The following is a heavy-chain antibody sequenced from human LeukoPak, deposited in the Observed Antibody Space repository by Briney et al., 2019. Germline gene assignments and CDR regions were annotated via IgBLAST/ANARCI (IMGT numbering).Heavy chain of an antibody. CDR3: ARAASYFDAFDI. CDR1: GYTFIGYY. J-gene: IGHJ3*02. D-gene: IGHD2-8*01. CDR2: INPNSGDT. Sequence: ASLKVSCKASGYTFIGYYMHWVRQAPGQGLEWMGWINPNSGDTSSAQKFQGRVTMTRDTSISTVYMQLSRLTSDDTAVYYCARAASYFDAFDIWGRGTMVTVSS. V-gene: IGHV1-2*02.